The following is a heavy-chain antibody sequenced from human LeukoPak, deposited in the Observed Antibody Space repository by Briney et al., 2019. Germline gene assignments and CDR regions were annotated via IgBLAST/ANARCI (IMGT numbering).Heavy chain of an antibody. CDR1: GGSLSGYF. J-gene: IGHJ4*02. CDR3: ARHNYDFWSGYPAY. CDR2: IIHNGTT. Sequence: SETLSLTCAVYGGSLSGYFWSWIRQSPGKGLEWIREIIHNGTTNYNPSLKSRVTISGDTSKNQFSLKLSSVTAADTAVYYCARHNYDFWSGYPAYWGQGILVTVSS. D-gene: IGHD3-3*01. V-gene: IGHV4-34*12.